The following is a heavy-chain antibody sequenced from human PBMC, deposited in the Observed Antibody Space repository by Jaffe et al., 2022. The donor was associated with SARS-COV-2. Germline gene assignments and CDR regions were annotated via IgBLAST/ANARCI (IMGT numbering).Heavy chain of an antibody. V-gene: IGHV3-15*01. D-gene: IGHD3-10*01. CDR1: GFTFSNAW. Sequence: EVQLVESGGGLVKPGGSLRLSCAASGFTFSNAWMSWVRQAPGKGLEWVGRIKSKTDGGTTDYAAPVKGRFTISRDDSKNTLYLQMNSLKTEDTAVYYCTTLADGSGSYKNPIDYWGQGTLVTVSS. CDR3: TTLADGSGSYKNPIDY. J-gene: IGHJ4*02. CDR2: IKSKTDGGTT.